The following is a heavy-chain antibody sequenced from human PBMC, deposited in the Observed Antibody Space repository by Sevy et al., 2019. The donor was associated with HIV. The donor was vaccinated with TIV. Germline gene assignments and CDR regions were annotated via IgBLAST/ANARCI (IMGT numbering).Heavy chain of an antibody. CDR2: IKQDGSEK. D-gene: IGHD3-22*01. V-gene: IGHV3-7*01. CDR1: GFTFSNYW. Sequence: GGSLRLSCAASGFTFSNYWMSWVRQAPGKGLEWVANIKQDGSEKYYVDSVKGRFTISRPNAKNSLYRQMNGLRAEATAVYYCARPYRTDPFYYSGSGGYYYPSYFDYWGQGTLVTVSS. CDR3: ARPYRTDPFYYSGSGGYYYPSYFDY. J-gene: IGHJ4*02.